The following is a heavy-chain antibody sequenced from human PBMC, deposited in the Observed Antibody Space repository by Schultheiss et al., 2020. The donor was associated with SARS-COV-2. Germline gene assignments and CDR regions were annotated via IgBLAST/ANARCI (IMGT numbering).Heavy chain of an antibody. V-gene: IGHV4-59*12. CDR2: IYYSGST. J-gene: IGHJ4*02. CDR1: GGSISSYY. Sequence: SQTLSLTCAVSGGSISSYYWSWIRQPPGKGLEWIGYIYYSGSTNYNPSLKSRVTISVDTSKNHFSLQLNSVTPEDTAVYYCARESVNHHDYWGQGTQVTVSS. CDR3: ARESVNHHDY.